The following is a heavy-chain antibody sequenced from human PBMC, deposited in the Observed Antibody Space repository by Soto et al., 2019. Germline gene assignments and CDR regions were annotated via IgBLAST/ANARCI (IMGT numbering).Heavy chain of an antibody. CDR1: GFTFSSYS. V-gene: IGHV3-48*02. CDR2: ISSSSSTI. D-gene: IGHD6-6*01. J-gene: IGHJ6*02. Sequence: EVQLVESGGGLVQPGGSLRPYCAASGFTFSSYSMNWVRQAPGKGLEWVSYISSSSSTIYYADSVKGRFTISRDNAKNSLYLQMNSLRDDDTAVYYCARADSSDYYYYGMDVWGQGTTVTVSS. CDR3: ARADSSDYYYYGMDV.